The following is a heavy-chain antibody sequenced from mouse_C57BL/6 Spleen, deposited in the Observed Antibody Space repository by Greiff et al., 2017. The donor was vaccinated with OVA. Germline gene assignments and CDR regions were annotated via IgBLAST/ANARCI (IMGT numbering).Heavy chain of an antibody. CDR3: ARSLLLRYYAMDY. CDR1: GYTFTSYW. D-gene: IGHD1-1*01. J-gene: IGHJ4*01. CDR2: IDPSDSYT. Sequence: QVQLQQPGAELVKPGASVKLSCKASGYTFTSYWMQWVKQRPGQGLEWIGEIDPSDSYTNYNQKFKGKATLTVDTSSSTAYMQLSSLTSEDSAVDDCARSLLLRYYAMDYWGQGTSVTVSS. V-gene: IGHV1-50*01.